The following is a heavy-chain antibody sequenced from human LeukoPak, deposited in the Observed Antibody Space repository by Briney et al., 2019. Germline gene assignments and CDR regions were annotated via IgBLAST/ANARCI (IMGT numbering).Heavy chain of an antibody. CDR1: GGSISSSSYY. Sequence: SETLSLTCIVSGGSISSSSYYWGWIRQSPGKGLEWIGTIYYSGTTYYNPSLKSRVTISVDTSKNQFSLKLSSVTAADTAVYYCARTYYDYVWGSYRSDYWGQGTLVTVSS. CDR2: IYYSGTT. V-gene: IGHV4-39*07. CDR3: ARTYYDYVWGSYRSDY. J-gene: IGHJ4*02. D-gene: IGHD3-16*02.